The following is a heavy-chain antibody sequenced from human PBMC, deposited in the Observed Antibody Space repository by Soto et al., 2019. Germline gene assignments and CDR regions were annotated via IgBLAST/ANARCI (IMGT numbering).Heavy chain of an antibody. V-gene: IGHV1-69*01. CDR2: IIPIFRTP. J-gene: IGHJ5*02. CDR1: GVTFSSFA. D-gene: IGHD5-12*01. CDR3: ARSTGSGFRPGTHRFNWFDP. Sequence: QVQLVQSGAEVKQPGSSVKVSCQASGVTFSSFAISWVRQAPVQGLGWMGGIIPIFRTPNYAQNFQGRVTITADESTSSVYMELSRLRSEDTAVYYCARSTGSGFRPGTHRFNWFDPWGQGTLVTVSS.